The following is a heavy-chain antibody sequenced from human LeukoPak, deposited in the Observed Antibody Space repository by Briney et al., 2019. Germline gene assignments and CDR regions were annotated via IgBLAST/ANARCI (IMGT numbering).Heavy chain of an antibody. CDR1: GGSVNSGSYF. Sequence: SETLSLTCTVSGGSVNSGSYFWSWLRQPPGKGLEWIGYIQNSARTNYNPSLESRVTISVDSSKDQFSLRLSSVTAAGTAVYYCATDYSNFYGMDVWGQGTTVTVSS. D-gene: IGHD4-11*01. V-gene: IGHV4-61*01. CDR2: IQNSART. CDR3: ATDYSNFYGMDV. J-gene: IGHJ6*02.